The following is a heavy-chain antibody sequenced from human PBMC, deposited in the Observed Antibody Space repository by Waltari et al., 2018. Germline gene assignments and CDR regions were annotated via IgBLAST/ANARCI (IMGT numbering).Heavy chain of an antibody. J-gene: IGHJ4*02. CDR1: GFTFPPAG. Sequence: DVEMVESGGASVKPGESLRLSCVASGFTFPPAGLTWVGQVPGRGRELMGRSQVKGRVEATDFAAPVKGRFSISRDDSRNTVSLQMKNLKADDTGIYYCTTLDAPWGGWGQGTLVTVSS. D-gene: IGHD7-27*01. CDR3: TTLDAPWGG. V-gene: IGHV3-15*02. CDR2: SQVKGRVEAT.